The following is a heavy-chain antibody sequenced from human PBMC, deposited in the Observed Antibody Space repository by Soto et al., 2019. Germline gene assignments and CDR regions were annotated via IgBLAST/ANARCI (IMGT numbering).Heavy chain of an antibody. Sequence: EVNLVESGGGLVQPGGSLRLSCAASGLTLGNSNMHWVRQSAGKGLEGLSGIGTVGDAYYPPSVRGRFTISRENAKNSLYLQMHGLRAEDTAVYFCARGTGAQLMYFDLWGRGTLVTVSS. V-gene: IGHV3-13*01. CDR2: IGTVGDA. D-gene: IGHD7-27*01. CDR3: ARGTGAQLMYFDL. CDR1: GLTLGNSN. J-gene: IGHJ2*01.